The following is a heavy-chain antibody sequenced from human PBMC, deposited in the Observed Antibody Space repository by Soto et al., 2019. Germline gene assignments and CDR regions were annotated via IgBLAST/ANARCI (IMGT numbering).Heavy chain of an antibody. J-gene: IGHJ4*02. CDR1: GFTFGEYA. V-gene: IGHV3-49*03. Sequence: GGSLRLSCSPSGFTFGEYAMNWLRQAPGKGLEWVGFIKSKAFGGTPEYAASVKGRFTISRDDSMSIAYLQMNSLKTDDTAVYYCTRDHYGRGFSSGAFDSWGQGTPVTVSS. CDR3: TRDHYGRGFSSGAFDS. D-gene: IGHD5-18*01. CDR2: IKSKAFGGTP.